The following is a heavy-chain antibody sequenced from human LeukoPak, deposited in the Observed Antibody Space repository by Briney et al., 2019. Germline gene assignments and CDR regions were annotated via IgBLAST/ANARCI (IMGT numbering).Heavy chain of an antibody. CDR3: AKGTGYSYAYSFDY. CDR2: ISATGGTT. J-gene: IGHJ4*02. CDR1: GFSFGSYA. D-gene: IGHD5-18*01. V-gene: IGHV3-23*01. Sequence: GGSLRLSCAASGFSFGSYALSWVRQAPGKGLEWVSLISATGGTTYYADSVKGRFTISRDNSKNTLYLQMNSLRAEDTALYYCAKGTGYSYAYSFDYWGQGTLVTVSS.